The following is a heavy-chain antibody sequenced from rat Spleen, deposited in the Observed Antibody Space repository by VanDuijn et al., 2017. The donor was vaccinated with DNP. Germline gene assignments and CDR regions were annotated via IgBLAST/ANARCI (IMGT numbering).Heavy chain of an antibody. CDR2: IIYDGSRT. CDR1: GFIFSDYA. V-gene: IGHV5S10*01. J-gene: IGHJ4*01. D-gene: IGHD1-11*01. CDR3: ATFEGRDA. Sequence: EVQLVESGGGLVRPGNSLRLSCAASGFIFSDYAMAWVRQSPKMGLEWVATIIYDGSRTYYRDSVKGRFTMSRDNAKSTLYLEMDSLRSEDTATYYCATFEGRDAWGQGTSVTVSS.